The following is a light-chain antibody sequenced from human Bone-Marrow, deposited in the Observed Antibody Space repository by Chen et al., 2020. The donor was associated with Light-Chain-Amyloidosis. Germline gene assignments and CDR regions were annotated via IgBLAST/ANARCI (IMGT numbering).Light chain of an antibody. Sequence: EIVLTQSPGTLSLSPGEGANLSCRASQTISSNYLTWYQQKFGQAPRLLIYGSSSRATGIPDRFTGSGSGTEFTLTLNSLEPEDFAMYYCQQYGTSPLTFGGGTQVEIK. J-gene: IGKJ4*01. CDR2: GSS. CDR1: QTISSNY. V-gene: IGKV3-20*01. CDR3: QQYGTSPLT.